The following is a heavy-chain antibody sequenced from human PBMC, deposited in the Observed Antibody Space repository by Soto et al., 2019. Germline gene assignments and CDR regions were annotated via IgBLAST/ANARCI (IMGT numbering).Heavy chain of an antibody. V-gene: IGHV1-2*04. Sequence: ASVKVSCKASGCTFTGYYMHWVRQAPGQGVEWMGWINPNSGGTNYAQKFQGWVTMTRETSISTAYMELSRLRSDDTAVYYCARGGGDIVVVPAATKYNWFDPWGQGTLVNVSS. CDR2: INPNSGGT. CDR3: ARGGGDIVVVPAATKYNWFDP. D-gene: IGHD2-2*01. CDR1: GCTFTGYY. J-gene: IGHJ5*02.